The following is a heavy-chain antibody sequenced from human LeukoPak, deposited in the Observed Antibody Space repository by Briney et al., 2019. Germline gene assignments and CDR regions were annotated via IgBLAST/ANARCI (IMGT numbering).Heavy chain of an antibody. CDR1: GFTFDDYA. D-gene: IGHD4-17*01. CDR3: AKDSNGDYVAGSFDY. CDR2: ISWNSGSI. Sequence: PGRSLRLSCAASGFTFDDYAMHWVRQAPGKGLEWVSGISWNSGSIGYADSVKGRFTISRDNAKNSLYLQMNSLRAEDTALYYCAKDSNGDYVAGSFDYWGQGTLVTVSS. J-gene: IGHJ4*02. V-gene: IGHV3-9*01.